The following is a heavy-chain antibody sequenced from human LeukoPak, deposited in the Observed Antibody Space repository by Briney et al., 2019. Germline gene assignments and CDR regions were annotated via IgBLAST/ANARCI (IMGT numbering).Heavy chain of an antibody. CDR2: INPSGGST. D-gene: IGHD1-26*01. CDR1: GYTFTSYY. Sequence: ASVKLSCKASGYTFTSYYMHWVRQAPGLGLEWMGIINPSGGSTSYAHKFQGRVTMTRDTSTSTVYMELSSLRSEDTAVYYCARAVELPPTHFDYWGQGTLVTVSS. J-gene: IGHJ4*02. CDR3: ARAVELPPTHFDY. V-gene: IGHV1-46*01.